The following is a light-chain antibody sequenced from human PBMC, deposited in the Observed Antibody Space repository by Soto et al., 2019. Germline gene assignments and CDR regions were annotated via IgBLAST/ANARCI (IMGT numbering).Light chain of an antibody. CDR1: ASISNY. J-gene: IGKJ1*01. V-gene: IGKV1-27*01. CDR3: QRYNNAPRT. CDR2: AAS. Sequence: DIRMTQSPSSLSASVGDRVTITCRASASISNYLAWYQQRPGKAPTLLIYAASTLQSGVPSRFSGSGSGTDFTLTISSLQPEDVATYYCQRYNNAPRTFGQGTKVDIK.